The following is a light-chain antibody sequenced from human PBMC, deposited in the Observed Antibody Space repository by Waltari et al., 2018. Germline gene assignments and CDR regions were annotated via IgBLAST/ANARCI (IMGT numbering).Light chain of an antibody. J-gene: IGLJ3*02. CDR1: SGHRSNV. V-gene: IGLV4-69*01. CDR2: VNSDGSH. CDR3: QTGGHGTWV. Sequence: QLVLTQSPSASASLGASVKLTCTLSSGHRSNVIAWHQQQPEKGPRYLMKVNSDGSHSKGDEIPTRFAGSSSGAERYLTMSSVQSEDEADYYCQTGGHGTWVFGGGTKLTVL.